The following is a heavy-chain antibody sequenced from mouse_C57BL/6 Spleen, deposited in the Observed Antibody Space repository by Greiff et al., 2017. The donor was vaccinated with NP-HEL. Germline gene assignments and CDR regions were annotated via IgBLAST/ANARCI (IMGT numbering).Heavy chain of an antibody. CDR2: IYPGSGST. V-gene: IGHV1-55*01. CDR1: GYTFTSYW. D-gene: IGHD2-4*01. J-gene: IGHJ2*01. Sequence: QVQLQQSGAELVKPGASVKMSCKASGYTFTSYWITWVKQRPGQGLEWIGDIYPGSGSTNYNEKFKSKATLTVDTSSSTAYMQLSSLTSEDSAVYYCASVYYDYDVRYFDYWGQGTTLTVSS. CDR3: ASVYYDYDVRYFDY.